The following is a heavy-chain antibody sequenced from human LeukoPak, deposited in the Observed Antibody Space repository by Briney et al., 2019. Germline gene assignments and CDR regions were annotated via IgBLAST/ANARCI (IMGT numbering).Heavy chain of an antibody. Sequence: GGSLRLSCAASGFTFSSYEMNWVRQAPGKGLEWVSYISSSGSTIYYADSVKGRFTISRDNAKNSLYLQMNSLRAGDTAVYYCARVRGEAFDIWGQGTMVTVSS. CDR2: ISSSGSTI. D-gene: IGHD3-10*01. V-gene: IGHV3-48*03. CDR3: ARVRGEAFDI. CDR1: GFTFSSYE. J-gene: IGHJ3*02.